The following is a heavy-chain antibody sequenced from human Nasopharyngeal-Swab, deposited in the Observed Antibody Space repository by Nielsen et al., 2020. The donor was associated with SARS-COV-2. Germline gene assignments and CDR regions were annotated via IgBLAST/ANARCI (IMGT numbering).Heavy chain of an antibody. J-gene: IGHJ3*02. D-gene: IGHD5-18*01. CDR3: ARDLTPMVIIYAFDM. Sequence: GESLKISCAASGFTFSNYAMHWVRQAPGKGLEWVAVIWHDGSNKYYADSVKGRFTISRDNSKNTLYLQMNSLRAEDTAVYYCARDLTPMVIIYAFDMWGQGTMVTVSS. V-gene: IGHV3-33*01. CDR1: GFTFSNYA. CDR2: IWHDGSNK.